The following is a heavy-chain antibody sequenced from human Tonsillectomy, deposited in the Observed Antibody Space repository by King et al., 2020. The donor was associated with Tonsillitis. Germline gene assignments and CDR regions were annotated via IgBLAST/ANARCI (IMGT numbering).Heavy chain of an antibody. Sequence: VQLVESGGGLIQPGGSLRLSCAASGFNVSSNYMSWVRQAPGKGLECVSVLYSGGSSYFADSVKDRFIIYRDDFKNTLYLQMHSLRAEDTAVYFCARDQNDSDGCCAFDIWGQGTMVTVSS. D-gene: IGHD3-22*01. J-gene: IGHJ3*02. CDR3: ARDQNDSDGCCAFDI. CDR2: LYSGGSS. CDR1: GFNVSSNY. V-gene: IGHV3-53*01.